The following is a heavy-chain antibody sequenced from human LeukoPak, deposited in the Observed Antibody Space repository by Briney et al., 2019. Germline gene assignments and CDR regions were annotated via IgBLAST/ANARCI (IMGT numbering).Heavy chain of an antibody. D-gene: IGHD4-23*01. CDR3: ARDMWAVTHPNPNWFDP. CDR1: GFTFDSFS. CDR2: ISSSSSYI. V-gene: IGHV3-21*01. Sequence: GGSLRLSCAASGFTFDSFSMNWVRQAPGKGLEWVSYISSSSSYIYYADSLKGRFTISRDNAKNSLYLQMNSLRAEDTAVYYCARDMWAVTHPNPNWFDPWGQGTLVTASS. J-gene: IGHJ5*02.